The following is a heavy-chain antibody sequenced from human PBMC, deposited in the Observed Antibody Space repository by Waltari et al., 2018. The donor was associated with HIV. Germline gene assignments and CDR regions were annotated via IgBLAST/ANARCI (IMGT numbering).Heavy chain of an antibody. Sequence: QVQLVESGGGVAQPGRSLRLSCAASGFSFRNDAMPWVRQAPGKGLEWLTLISYDETNEYYTDSVRGRFTISRDNSKNMLYLQMNNLRPEDTAIYYCVVSSFDYWGQGTLVTVSS. J-gene: IGHJ4*02. CDR1: GFSFRNDA. CDR2: ISYDETNE. V-gene: IGHV3-30*03. CDR3: VVSSFDY. D-gene: IGHD3-10*01.